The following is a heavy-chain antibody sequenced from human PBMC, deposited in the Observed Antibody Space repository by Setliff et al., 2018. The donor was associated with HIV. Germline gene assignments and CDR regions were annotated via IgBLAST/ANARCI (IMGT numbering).Heavy chain of an antibody. CDR1: GYTFTSYG. V-gene: IGHV1-18*01. CDR3: ARRGNYYASAFDY. J-gene: IGHJ4*02. Sequence: ASVKVSCKASGYTFTSYGISWVRQAPGQGLEWMGWISPATDKTNYAQKLQGRLTMTTDTSTSTAYMDLRSLRSDDTAVYYCARRGNYYASAFDYWGQGTLATVSS. CDR2: ISPATDKT. D-gene: IGHD3-10*01.